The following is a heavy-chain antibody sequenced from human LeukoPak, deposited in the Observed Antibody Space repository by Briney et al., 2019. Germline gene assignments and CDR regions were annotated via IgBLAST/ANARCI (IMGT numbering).Heavy chain of an antibody. Sequence: GGSLRLSCAASGFTFSNFAMSWVRQAPGKGLEWVSSISGNGVGTYYADSVKGRFTISRDNSKNSLNLQMNSLRVEDTAVYYCAKLGSTTYQFDSWGQGTLVTVSS. CDR1: GFTFSNFA. CDR2: ISGNGVGT. D-gene: IGHD2-2*01. V-gene: IGHV3-23*01. CDR3: AKLGSTTYQFDS. J-gene: IGHJ4*02.